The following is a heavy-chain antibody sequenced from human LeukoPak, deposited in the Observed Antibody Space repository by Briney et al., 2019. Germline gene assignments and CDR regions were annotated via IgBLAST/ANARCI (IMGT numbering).Heavy chain of an antibody. Sequence: SETLSLTCAVYGGSFSGYYWSWIRQPPGKGLEWIGYIYYSGSTNYNPSLKSRVTISVDTSKNQFSLKLSSVTAADTAVYYCARRFVEYSSSGEIDYWGQGTLVTVSS. CDR1: GGSFSGYY. CDR2: IYYSGST. CDR3: ARRFVEYSSSGEIDY. V-gene: IGHV4-59*08. J-gene: IGHJ4*02. D-gene: IGHD6-6*01.